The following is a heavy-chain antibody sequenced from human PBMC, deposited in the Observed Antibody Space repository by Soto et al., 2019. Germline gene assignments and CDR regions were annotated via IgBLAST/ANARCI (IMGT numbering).Heavy chain of an antibody. J-gene: IGHJ4*02. D-gene: IGHD6-25*01. CDR1: GFSLSDYY. CDR2: INPNSGGT. Sequence: QVQLVQSGAEVKKPGASVKVSCKASGFSLSDYYLHWVRLAPGQGPEWMGWINPNSGGTKFGANFHGRITLTTDTSISTAYMELSGLTSDDTAIYYCAREGDASGWFAYWGQGTQVTVSP. CDR3: AREGDASGWFAY. V-gene: IGHV1-2*02.